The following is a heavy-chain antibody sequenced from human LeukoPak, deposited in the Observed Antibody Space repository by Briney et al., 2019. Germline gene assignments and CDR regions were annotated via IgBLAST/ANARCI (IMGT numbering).Heavy chain of an antibody. J-gene: IGHJ4*02. CDR1: GFTFSSYA. V-gene: IGHV3-23*01. CDR3: AKDHPDYYDSSGYYFFDY. D-gene: IGHD3-22*01. CDR2: ISGSGGST. Sequence: GGSLRVSCAASGFTFSSYAMSWVRQAPGKGLEWVSAISGSGGSTYYADSVKGRFTISRDNSQHTLYLQMNSLRAEDTAVYYCAKDHPDYYDSSGYYFFDYWGQGTLVTVSS.